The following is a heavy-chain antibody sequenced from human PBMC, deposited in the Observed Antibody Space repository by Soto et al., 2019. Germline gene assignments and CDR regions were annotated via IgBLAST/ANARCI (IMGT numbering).Heavy chain of an antibody. V-gene: IGHV1-18*01. Sequence: QVQLVQSGAEVKKPGASVKVSCQASGYTFSNYGFSWVRQAPGQGLEWMGWISGYNGNTNYAERLQGRVTMTTDTSRSTAYMELKSLRYDDTAVYYCAREGQLGYWGQGTPVTVSS. J-gene: IGHJ4*02. CDR2: ISGYNGNT. CDR1: GYTFSNYG. D-gene: IGHD6-6*01. CDR3: AREGQLGY.